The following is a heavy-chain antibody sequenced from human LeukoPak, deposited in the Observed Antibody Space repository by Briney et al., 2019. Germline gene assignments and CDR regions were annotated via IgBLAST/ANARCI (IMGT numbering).Heavy chain of an antibody. CDR3: AREPAVVYYDFWSGYPNVFDY. Sequence: GGSLRLSCAASGFTFSSYSMNWVRQAPGKGLEWVSYISSSSSTIYYADSVKGRFTISRDNAKNSLYLQMNSLRAEDTAVYYCAREPAVVYYDFWSGYPNVFDYWGQGTLVTVSS. CDR2: ISSSSSTI. V-gene: IGHV3-48*01. J-gene: IGHJ4*02. D-gene: IGHD3-3*01. CDR1: GFTFSSYS.